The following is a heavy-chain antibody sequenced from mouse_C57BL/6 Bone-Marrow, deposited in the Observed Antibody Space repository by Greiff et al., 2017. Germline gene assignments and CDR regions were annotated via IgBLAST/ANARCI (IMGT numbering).Heavy chain of an antibody. D-gene: IGHD1-1*01. CDR1: GYTFTDYY. J-gene: IGHJ1*03. V-gene: IGHV1-75*01. Sequence: SGPELVKPGASVKISCKASGYTFTDYYINWVKQRPGQGLEWIGWIYPGSGSTYYNEKFKGKATLTVDKSSSTAYMLLSSLTSEDSAVYFCTRGHTVVATRYFDVWGTGTTVTVSS. CDR3: TRGHTVVATRYFDV. CDR2: IYPGSGST.